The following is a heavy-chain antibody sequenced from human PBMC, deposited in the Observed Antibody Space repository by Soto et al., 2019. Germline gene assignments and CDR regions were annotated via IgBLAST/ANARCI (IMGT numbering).Heavy chain of an antibody. CDR2: IIPIFGTA. J-gene: IGHJ6*02. D-gene: IGHD3-3*01. V-gene: IGHV1-69*01. CDR3: ARTRWWDFWSGRNGGYYYYYGMDV. CDR1: GGTFSSYA. Sequence: QVQLVQSGAEVKKPGSSVKVSCKASGGTFSSYAISWVRQAPGQGLEWMGGIIPIFGTANYAQKFQGRVTMTADESTSTASMELSSLRSEDTAVYYCARTRWWDFWSGRNGGYYYYYGMDVWGQGTTVTVSS.